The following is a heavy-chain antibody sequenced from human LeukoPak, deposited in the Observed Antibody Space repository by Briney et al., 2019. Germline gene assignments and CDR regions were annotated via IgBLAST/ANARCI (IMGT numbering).Heavy chain of an antibody. V-gene: IGHV3-7*01. D-gene: IGHD5-12*01. Sequence: SGGSLSISCAASGFTFSGYWMSWVHQAPGKRLEWVANIKKEGSEKYCVDSVKGRFTISRDNAKNSLYLQSNSLRADDTAVYYCARSGGYRGYDCFDYWGRGTLVTVSS. CDR2: IKKEGSEK. J-gene: IGHJ4*02. CDR3: ARSGGYRGYDCFDY. CDR1: GFTFSGYW.